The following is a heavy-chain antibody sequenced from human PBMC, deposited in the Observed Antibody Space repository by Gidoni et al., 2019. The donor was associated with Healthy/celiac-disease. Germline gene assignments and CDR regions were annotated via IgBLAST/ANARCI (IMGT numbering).Heavy chain of an antibody. CDR1: GVTVRGYG. CDR2: ISYAGSNS. CDR3: AQEAREYQLLYPFDY. V-gene: IGHV3-30*18. Sequence: QVQLEESGGGGVQPGRGLRPSWAAAGVTVRGYGMHGVRKAPGKGLEWVAVISYAGSNSYYAASVQGRFTISRDNSKNTLYLQMNSLRAEDTAVSFCAQEAREYQLLYPFDYWGQGTLVTVSS. J-gene: IGHJ4*02. D-gene: IGHD2-2*02.